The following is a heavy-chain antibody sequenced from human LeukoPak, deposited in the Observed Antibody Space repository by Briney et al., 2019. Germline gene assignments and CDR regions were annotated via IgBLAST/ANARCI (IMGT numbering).Heavy chain of an antibody. V-gene: IGHV3-48*03. CDR3: ARDGSYYRDWFDP. J-gene: IGHJ5*02. CDR2: ISSSGSTI. CDR1: GFTFSSYE. D-gene: IGHD1-26*01. Sequence: PGGSLRLSCAASGFTFSSYEMNWVRQAPGKGLEWVSYISSSGSTIYYADSVKGRFTISRDNSKNTLYLQMNSLRAEDTAVYYCARDGSYYRDWFDPWGQGTLVTVS.